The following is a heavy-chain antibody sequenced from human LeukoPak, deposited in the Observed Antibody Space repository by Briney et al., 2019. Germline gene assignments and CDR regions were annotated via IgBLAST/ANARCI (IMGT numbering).Heavy chain of an antibody. CDR2: MNPNSGNT. D-gene: IGHD6-13*01. Sequence: ASVKVSCKASGYTFTSYDISWVRQATGEGLEWMGWMNPNSGNTGYAQKLQGRVTITRNTSISTAYMELSSLRSEDTAVYYCASRYSSSWYGNWFDPWGQGTLLTVSS. J-gene: IGHJ5*02. CDR1: GYTFTSYD. CDR3: ASRYSSSWYGNWFDP. V-gene: IGHV1-8*03.